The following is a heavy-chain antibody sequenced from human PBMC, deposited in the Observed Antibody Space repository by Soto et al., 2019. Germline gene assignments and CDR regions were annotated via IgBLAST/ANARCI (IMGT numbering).Heavy chain of an antibody. J-gene: IGHJ3*02. V-gene: IGHV3-23*01. CDR3: AYDVARLTLFGAGAGCDI. CDR2: ISGVCGST. D-gene: IGHD3-3*01. Sequence: EVQVLESGGGLVQPGGSLRLYCAASGFTFSRYAMSWVRQAPGKGLEWGAGISGVCGSTYYADSVKGRFTISRDNAKDTLYMQMTSLRGEDTAVYDCAYDVARLTLFGAGAGCDIWGPGQMVTV. CDR1: GFTFSRYA.